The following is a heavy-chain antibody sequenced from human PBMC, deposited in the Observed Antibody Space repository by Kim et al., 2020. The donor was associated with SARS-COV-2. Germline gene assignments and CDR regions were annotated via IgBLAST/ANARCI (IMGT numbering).Heavy chain of an antibody. D-gene: IGHD3-10*01. CDR3: AKDRVRSYGMDV. J-gene: IGHJ6*02. Sequence: YYADSVKGRFTISRDNSKNTLYLQMNSLRAEDTAVYYCAKDRVRSYGMDVWGQGTTVTVSS. V-gene: IGHV3-23*03.